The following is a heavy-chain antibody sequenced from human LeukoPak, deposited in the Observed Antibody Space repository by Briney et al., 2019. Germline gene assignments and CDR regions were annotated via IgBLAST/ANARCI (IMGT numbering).Heavy chain of an antibody. CDR3: AKDSQGKTLRPVDFDC. V-gene: IGHV3-23*01. CDR2: ISGSGGST. J-gene: IGHJ4*02. CDR1: GFTFSSYA. Sequence: PGGSLRLSCAASGFTFSSYAMSWVRQAPGKGLEWVSAISGSGGSTYYAASVKGRFTISRDNSKSTLYLQMNSLRAEDTAIYYCAKDSQGKTLRPVDFDCWGQGTLVTVSS. D-gene: IGHD6-6*01.